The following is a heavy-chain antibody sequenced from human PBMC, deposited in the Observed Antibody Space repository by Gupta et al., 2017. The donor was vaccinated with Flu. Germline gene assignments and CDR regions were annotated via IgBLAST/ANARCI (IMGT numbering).Heavy chain of an antibody. CDR2: IETGSDT. Sequence: EAQLVESGGRLVRHGGSLRLSCEASGFPFLSYDMHLGRQVPGKGLEWVSGIETGSDTYYSASVKGRFTISRENGKNSLFLQMNRLIAGDTAVYYCVREYISNSKQGLGFGGMDVWGQGTTVTVSS. CDR1: GFPFLSYD. D-gene: IGHD3-10*01. V-gene: IGHV3-13*04. CDR3: VREYISNSKQGLGFGGMDV. J-gene: IGHJ6*02.